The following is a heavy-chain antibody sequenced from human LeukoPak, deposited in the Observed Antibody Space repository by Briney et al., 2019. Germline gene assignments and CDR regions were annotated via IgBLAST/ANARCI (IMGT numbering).Heavy chain of an antibody. Sequence: GGSLRLSCAASGFTFSSYGMHWVRQAPGKGLEWVAAMSYDGSNKYYADSVKGRFTISRDNSKNTLYLQMNSLRAEDTAVYYCAREDYDFWSGYYTEFDYWGQGTLVTVSS. D-gene: IGHD3-3*01. CDR2: MSYDGSNK. J-gene: IGHJ4*02. CDR1: GFTFSSYG. V-gene: IGHV3-30*03. CDR3: AREDYDFWSGYYTEFDY.